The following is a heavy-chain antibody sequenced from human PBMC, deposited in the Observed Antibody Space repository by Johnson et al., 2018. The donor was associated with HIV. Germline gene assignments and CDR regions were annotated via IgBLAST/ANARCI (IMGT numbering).Heavy chain of an antibody. Sequence: VQLVESGGGLVQPGGSLRLSCSASGITVSSNYMSWVRQAPGKGLEWVSVIFTAGDVYYSDSVKGRFTISRDNSKNILYLQMNSLRPEDTAVYYCASDGRDLVTLGSFDVWGQGTVVTVSS. D-gene: IGHD3-9*01. CDR1: GITVSSNY. CDR3: ASDGRDLVTLGSFDV. CDR2: IFTAGDV. J-gene: IGHJ3*01. V-gene: IGHV3-66*02.